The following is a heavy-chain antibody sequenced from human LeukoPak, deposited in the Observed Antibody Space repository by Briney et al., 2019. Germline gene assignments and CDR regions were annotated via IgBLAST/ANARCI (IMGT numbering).Heavy chain of an antibody. D-gene: IGHD3-22*01. Sequence: PSETLSLTCTVSGCSISSGYYWGWIRQPPGKGLEGIGSIYHSGSTYYNPSLKSRVTISVDTSKNQFSLKLSSVTAADTAVYYCASSGYYYLVAFDIWGQGTMVTVSS. V-gene: IGHV4-38-2*02. CDR3: ASSGYYYLVAFDI. J-gene: IGHJ3*02. CDR1: GCSISSGYY. CDR2: IYHSGST.